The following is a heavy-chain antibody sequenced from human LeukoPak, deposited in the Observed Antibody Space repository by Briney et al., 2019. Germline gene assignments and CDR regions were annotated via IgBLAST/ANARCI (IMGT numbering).Heavy chain of an antibody. D-gene: IGHD3-22*01. CDR2: MNPNSGNT. J-gene: IGHJ6*03. CDR1: GYTFTSYD. Sequence: GASVKVSCKASGYTFTSYDINWVRQATGQGLEWMGWMNPNSGNTGYAQKFQGRVTMTRNTSISTAYMELSSLRSEDTAVYYCARVHYYDSSGYYWDYYYYMDVWGKGTTVTISS. CDR3: ARVHYYDSSGYYWDYYYYMDV. V-gene: IGHV1-8*01.